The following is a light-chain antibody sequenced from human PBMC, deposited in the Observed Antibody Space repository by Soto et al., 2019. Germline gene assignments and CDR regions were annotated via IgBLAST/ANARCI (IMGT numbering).Light chain of an antibody. CDR1: QSLVYSNGNTY. CDR3: LQGTHCPPT. V-gene: IGKV2-30*01. Sequence: DVVMTQSPLSLPVTLGQPASISCRSSQSLVYSNGNTYLHWFQQRPGQSPRRLIYKVSNRDSGVPERSSGGGSGTDFTLKINGVGVEDVGFYYSLQGTHCPPTSGQGTKVDIK. J-gene: IGKJ1*01. CDR2: KVS.